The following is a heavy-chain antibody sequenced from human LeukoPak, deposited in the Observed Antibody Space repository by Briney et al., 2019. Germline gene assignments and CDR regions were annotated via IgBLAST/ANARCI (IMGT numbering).Heavy chain of an antibody. CDR2: IYHSGST. V-gene: IGHV4-30-2*01. J-gene: IGHJ5*02. CDR3: AGEGWELLKGFDP. D-gene: IGHD1-26*01. Sequence: PSETLSLTCTVSGGSISSGGYYWSWIRQPPGKGLEWIGYIYHSGSTYYNPSLKSRVTISVDTSKNQFSLKLSSVTAADTAVYYCAGEGWELLKGFDPWGQGTLVTVSS. CDR1: GGSISSGGYY.